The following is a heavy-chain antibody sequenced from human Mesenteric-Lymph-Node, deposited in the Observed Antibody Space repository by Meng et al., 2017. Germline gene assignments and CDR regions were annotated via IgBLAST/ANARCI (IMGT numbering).Heavy chain of an antibody. V-gene: IGHV1-18*01. CDR2: ISAYNGNT. Sequence: QVQLVQAGAEVKKPGAAVKGSRKAAGYTFTSYGISWVRQAPGQGLEWMGWISAYNGNTNYAQKLQGRVTMTTDTSTSTAYMELRSLRSDDTAVYYCARGGPNDFWSGYLDYWGQGTLVTVSS. CDR1: GYTFTSYG. J-gene: IGHJ4*02. D-gene: IGHD3-3*01. CDR3: ARGGPNDFWSGYLDY.